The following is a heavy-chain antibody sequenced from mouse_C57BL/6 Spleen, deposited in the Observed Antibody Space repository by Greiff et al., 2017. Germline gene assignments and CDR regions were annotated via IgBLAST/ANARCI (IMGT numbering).Heavy chain of an antibody. V-gene: IGHV5-15*01. J-gene: IGHJ1*03. CDR3: ARPDYYGSRGDWYFDV. CDR2: ISNLAYSI. D-gene: IGHD1-1*01. Sequence: VQLVESGGGLVQPGGSLKLSCAASGFTFSDYGMAWVRQAPRKGPEWVAFISNLAYSIYYADTVTGRFTISRENAKNTLYLEMSSLRSEDTAMYYCARPDYYGSRGDWYFDVWGTGTTVTVAS. CDR1: GFTFSDYG.